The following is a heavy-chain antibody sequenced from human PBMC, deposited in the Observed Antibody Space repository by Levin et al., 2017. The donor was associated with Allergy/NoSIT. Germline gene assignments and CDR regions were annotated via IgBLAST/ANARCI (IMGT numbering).Heavy chain of an antibody. V-gene: IGHV3-21*01. CDR1: GFTFSSYS. Sequence: GGSLRLSCAASGFTFSSYSMNWVRQAPGKGLEWVSSISSSSSYIYYADSVKGRFTISRDNAKNSLYLQMNSLRAEDTAVYYCASPIEGYSSGWDWGQGTLVTVSS. CDR3: ASPIEGYSSGWD. CDR2: ISSSSSYI. D-gene: IGHD6-19*01. J-gene: IGHJ4*02.